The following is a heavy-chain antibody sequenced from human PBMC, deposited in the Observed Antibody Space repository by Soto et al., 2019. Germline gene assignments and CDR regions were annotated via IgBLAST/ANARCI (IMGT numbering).Heavy chain of an antibody. V-gene: IGHV4-31*03. CDR3: TRVDQKGNFAILTDY. J-gene: IGHJ4*02. D-gene: IGHD3-9*01. CDR2: IYDSVNT. Sequence: PSETLSLTCTVSGDSLSSGGHYWSWIRQHPGKGLEWIGHIYDSVNTYYSPSIRSRVTISADMSKNQFSLKLRSVTAADTAVYYFTRVDQKGNFAILTDYTCQGTLVTVSS. CDR1: GDSLSSGGHY.